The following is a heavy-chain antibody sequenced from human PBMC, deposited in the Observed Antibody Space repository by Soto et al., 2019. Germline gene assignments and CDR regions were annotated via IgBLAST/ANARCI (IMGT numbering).Heavy chain of an antibody. CDR2: SRNKTKSYTS. CDR3: TRATDWG. Sequence: EVQLVESGGDLVQPGGSLRLSCAVSGFSLSDHYMDWVRQAPGKGLEWVGRSRNKTKSYTSDYAASVKGRFTISRDDSKNSLYLQMNSLKTEDTAMYYCTRATDWGWGQGTLVTVSS. V-gene: IGHV3-72*01. CDR1: GFSLSDHY. D-gene: IGHD2-21*01. J-gene: IGHJ4*02.